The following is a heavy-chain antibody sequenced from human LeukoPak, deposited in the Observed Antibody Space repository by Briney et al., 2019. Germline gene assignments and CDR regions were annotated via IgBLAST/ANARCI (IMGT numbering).Heavy chain of an antibody. CDR3: ARVSGAYYFDY. CDR1: GGSMSTYY. V-gene: IGHV4-4*07. CDR2: IYTSGST. D-gene: IGHD3-3*02. J-gene: IGHJ4*02. Sequence: SETLSLTCTVSGGSMSTYYWTWTRQPAGKGLEWIGRIYTSGSTNYNPSLKSRVTMSVDTSKNQFSLKLSSVTAADTAVYYCARVSGAYYFDYWGQGTLVTVSS.